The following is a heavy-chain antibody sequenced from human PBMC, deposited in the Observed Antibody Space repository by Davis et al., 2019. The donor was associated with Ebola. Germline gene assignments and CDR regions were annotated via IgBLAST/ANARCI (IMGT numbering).Heavy chain of an antibody. V-gene: IGHV3-72*01. Sequence: PGGSLRLSCAASGFIFSDYWMSWVRQAPGQGLEWVARIRNKGNSYTTEYAASVKGRFTISRDDSENSHYLQMNSLKTEDSAVYYCARGSVGTAFRAFDIWGQGTMVTVSS. CDR1: GFIFSDYW. D-gene: IGHD5-18*01. CDR3: ARGSVGTAFRAFDI. J-gene: IGHJ3*02. CDR2: IRNKGNSYTT.